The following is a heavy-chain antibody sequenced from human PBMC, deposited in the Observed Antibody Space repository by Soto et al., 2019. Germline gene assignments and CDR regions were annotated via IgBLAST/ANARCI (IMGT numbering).Heavy chain of an antibody. V-gene: IGHV3-21*01. CDR1: GFTFSSYS. CDR2: ISSSSSYI. J-gene: IGHJ6*02. CDR3: ARMGTQRYYYYGMDV. D-gene: IGHD6-25*01. Sequence: EVQLVESGGGLVKPGGSLRLSCAASGFTFSSYSMNWVRQAPGKGLEWVSSISSSSSYIYYADSVKGRFTISRDNAKKSLYLQMNSLSAEDTAVYYCARMGTQRYYYYGMDVWGQGTTVTVSS.